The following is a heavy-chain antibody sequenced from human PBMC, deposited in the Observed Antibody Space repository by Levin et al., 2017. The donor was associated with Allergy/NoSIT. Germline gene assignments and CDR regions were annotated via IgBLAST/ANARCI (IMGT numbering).Heavy chain of an antibody. Sequence: LSLTCAASGFTFSTSAMRWVRQAPGKGLEWVSAISGSGATIYYADSVKGRFTISRDNSKNTVSLQMNSLRAEDTALYYCARAPGQYYMDVWGKGTPVTVSS. CDR1: GFTFSTSA. CDR2: ISGSGATI. J-gene: IGHJ6*03. V-gene: IGHV3-23*01. CDR3: ARAPGQYYMDV.